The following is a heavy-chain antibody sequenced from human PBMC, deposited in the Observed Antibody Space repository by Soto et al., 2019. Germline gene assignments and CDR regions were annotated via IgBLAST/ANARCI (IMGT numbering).Heavy chain of an antibody. D-gene: IGHD3-9*01. Sequence: SGPTLVNPTQTLTLTCTFSGFSLSTSGVGVAWIRQPPGKALEWLALIYWDDGKRYSPSLKTRLTISKDTSKNQVVLTMTNMDPVDTATYYCARSLRYFDWLSATLTFDPWGQGTLVTVSS. CDR3: ARSLRYFDWLSATLTFDP. V-gene: IGHV2-5*02. CDR2: IYWDDGK. CDR1: GFSLSTSGVG. J-gene: IGHJ5*02.